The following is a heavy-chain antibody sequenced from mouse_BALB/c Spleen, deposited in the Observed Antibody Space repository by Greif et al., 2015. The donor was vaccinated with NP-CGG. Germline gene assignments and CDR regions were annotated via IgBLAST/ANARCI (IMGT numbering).Heavy chain of an antibody. V-gene: IGHV7-1*02. Sequence: EVKLMESGGGLVQPGGSLRLSCATSGFTFSDFYMERVRQPPGKRLEWIAASRNKANDYTTEYSASVKGRFIVSRDTTQSILYLQMNALRAEDTAIYYCARDANYWYFDVWGAGTTVTVSS. CDR1: GFTFSDFY. CDR3: ARDANYWYFDV. CDR2: SRNKANDYTT. J-gene: IGHJ1*01.